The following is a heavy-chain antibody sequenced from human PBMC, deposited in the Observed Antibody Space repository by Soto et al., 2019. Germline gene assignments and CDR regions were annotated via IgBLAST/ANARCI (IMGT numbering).Heavy chain of an antibody. J-gene: IGHJ5*02. CDR2: IWFDGSKT. Sequence: QAQLVESGGGVVQPEESLRLSCAASGFTLRSYGVHWVRQAPGKGLEWVAVIWFDGSKTYYGDSVRGRFIASRDNAKNTVYLQMNSLTAEDTAVYYCVRDSVSLFSCGGDCNSLDAWGRGSLVSVSS. V-gene: IGHV3-33*01. D-gene: IGHD2-21*02. CDR3: VRDSVSLFSCGGDCNSLDA. CDR1: GFTLRSYG.